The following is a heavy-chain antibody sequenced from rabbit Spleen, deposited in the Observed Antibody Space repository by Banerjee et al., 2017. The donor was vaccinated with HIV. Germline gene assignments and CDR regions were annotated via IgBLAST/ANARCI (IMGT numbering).Heavy chain of an antibody. V-gene: IGHV1S45*01. J-gene: IGHJ6*01. CDR3: ARDTSSSFSSYGMDL. CDR1: GFDLNNYYY. D-gene: IGHD1-1*01. Sequence: QEQLVESGGGLVQPGGSLKLSCTASGFDLNNYYYMCWVRQAPGKGLEWIACIYGGGSGSTYYASWAKGRFPISKTSSTTVTLQMTSLTAADTANYFCARDTSSSFSSYGMDLWGQGTLVTVS. CDR2: IYGGGSGST.